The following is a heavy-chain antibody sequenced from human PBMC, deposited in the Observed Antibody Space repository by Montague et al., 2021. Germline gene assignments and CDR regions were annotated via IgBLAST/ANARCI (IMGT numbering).Heavy chain of an antibody. D-gene: IGHD5-18*01. CDR3: VRDRPTAWFDS. J-gene: IGHJ5*01. CDR1: GFSFSSLW. Sequence: SVRLSCAASGFSFSSLWMHWVRQAPVKGLVWVSQITSDGSDTNYXDSVKGRFTISRDNAKSTLYLQMNSLRDEDTAVYYCVRDRPTAWFDSWGQGTLVTVSS. CDR2: ITSDGSDT. V-gene: IGHV3-74*01.